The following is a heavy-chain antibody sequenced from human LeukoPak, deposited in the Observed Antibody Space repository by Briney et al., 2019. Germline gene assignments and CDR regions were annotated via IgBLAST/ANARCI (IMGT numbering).Heavy chain of an antibody. J-gene: IGHJ4*02. D-gene: IGHD3-22*01. CDR3: ARVEYSYYYDSSGYSYFDY. V-gene: IGHV4-59*08. CDR1: GGSISSYY. CDR2: IHYSGGIT. Sequence: PSETLSLTCTVSGGSISSYYWSWIRQPPGKGLEWIGYIHYSGGITYYNPSLKSRVTISVDTSKNQFSLKLSSVTAADTAVYYCARVEYSYYYDSSGYSYFDYWGQGTLVTVSS.